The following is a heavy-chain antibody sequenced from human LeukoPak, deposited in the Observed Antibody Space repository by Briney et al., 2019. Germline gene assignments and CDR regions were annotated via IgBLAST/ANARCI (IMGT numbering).Heavy chain of an antibody. CDR2: IEKDGSDK. V-gene: IGHV3-7*01. CDR3: ARLSGFTETSHFDS. Sequence: GGTLRLSCTASEFTFSNFWMTWVRQAPGKGLEWVASIEKDGSDKYYVDSVTDRFTISRDNAKTSLYLQMNSLRADDTAVYYCARLSGFTETSHFDSWGQGALVTVSS. J-gene: IGHJ4*02. CDR1: EFTFSNFW. D-gene: IGHD6-25*01.